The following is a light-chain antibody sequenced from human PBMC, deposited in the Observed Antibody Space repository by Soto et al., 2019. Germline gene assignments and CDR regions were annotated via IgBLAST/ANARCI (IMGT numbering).Light chain of an antibody. V-gene: IGLV2-8*01. Sequence: QSALTQPPSASGSPGQSVTISCTGTSSDVGGYNYVSWYQQYLGRAPKLMIYEVTKRPSGVPDRFSGSKSGNMASLTVSGLQAEDEADYYCSSYAASNNFYFVFGGGTKLTVL. CDR3: SSYAASNNFYFV. CDR1: SSDVGGYNY. CDR2: EVT. J-gene: IGLJ3*02.